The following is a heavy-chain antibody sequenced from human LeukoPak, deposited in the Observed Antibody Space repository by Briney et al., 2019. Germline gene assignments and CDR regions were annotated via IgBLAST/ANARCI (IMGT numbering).Heavy chain of an antibody. CDR3: ARVLTAMDPRGYFDY. Sequence: GASVKVSCKASGYTFTSYYMHWVRQAPGQGHEWMGIVNPSDGSTTYAQKFQGRVTMTGDTSTSTVYMELSSLRSEDTAVYYCARVLTAMDPRGYFDYWGQGTLVTVSS. V-gene: IGHV1-46*01. J-gene: IGHJ4*02. CDR2: VNPSDGST. D-gene: IGHD5-18*01. CDR1: GYTFTSYY.